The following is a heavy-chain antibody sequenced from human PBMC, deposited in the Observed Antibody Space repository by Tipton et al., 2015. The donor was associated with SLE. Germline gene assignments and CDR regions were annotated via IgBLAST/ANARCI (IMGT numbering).Heavy chain of an antibody. CDR3: ARDTTLFDS. V-gene: IGHV3-23*01. CDR1: GFAFNYYA. Sequence: SLRLSCEASGFAFNYYAMNWVRQAPGKGLEWVSTISAGGTNTHYADSVKGRFTISRDNAKHTLSLQMDSLRAEDTAIYYCARDTTLFDSWGEGTLVAVSS. D-gene: IGHD1-26*01. CDR2: ISAGGTNT. J-gene: IGHJ4*02.